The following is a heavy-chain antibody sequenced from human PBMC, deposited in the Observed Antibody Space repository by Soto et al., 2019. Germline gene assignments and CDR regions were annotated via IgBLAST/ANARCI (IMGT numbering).Heavy chain of an antibody. D-gene: IGHD2-15*01. Sequence: ASETLSLTCTVSGGSISSGGYYWSWIRQHPGKGLEWIGYIYYSGSTYYNPSLKSRVSISVDTSKNQFSLKLSSVTAADTAVYYCASRRCSGGSCYSAYYFGMDVWGQGTTVTVSS. J-gene: IGHJ6*02. V-gene: IGHV4-31*03. CDR2: IYYSGST. CDR3: ASRRCSGGSCYSAYYFGMDV. CDR1: GGSISSGGYY.